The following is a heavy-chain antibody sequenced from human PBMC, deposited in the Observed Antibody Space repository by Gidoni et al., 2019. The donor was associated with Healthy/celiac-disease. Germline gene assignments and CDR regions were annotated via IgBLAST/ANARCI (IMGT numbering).Heavy chain of an antibody. D-gene: IGHD6-19*01. Sequence: QVQLVESGGGVVQPGRSLRRSWAASGFTFSRYGMHGVRQAPGKGLEWVAVISYDGSNKYYADSVKGRFTISRDNSKNTLYLQMNSLRAEDTAVYYCAKDDAYSSGWYGIVDYWGQGTLVTVSS. J-gene: IGHJ4*02. CDR2: ISYDGSNK. CDR1: GFTFSRYG. CDR3: AKDDAYSSGWYGIVDY. V-gene: IGHV3-30*18.